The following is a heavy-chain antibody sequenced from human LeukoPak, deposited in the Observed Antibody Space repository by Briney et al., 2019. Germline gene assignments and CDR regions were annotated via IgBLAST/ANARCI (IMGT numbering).Heavy chain of an antibody. CDR1: GFTFSSYA. V-gene: IGHV3-23*01. J-gene: IGHJ4*02. CDR3: AVVVTAIGRNSLSDY. CDR2: ISGSGGST. Sequence: GGSLRLSCAASGFTFSSYAMSWVRQAPGKGLEWVSAISGSGGSTYYADSVKGRFTISRDNSKNTLYLQMNSLRAEDTAVYYCAVVVTAIGRNSLSDYWGQGTLVTVSS. D-gene: IGHD2-21*02.